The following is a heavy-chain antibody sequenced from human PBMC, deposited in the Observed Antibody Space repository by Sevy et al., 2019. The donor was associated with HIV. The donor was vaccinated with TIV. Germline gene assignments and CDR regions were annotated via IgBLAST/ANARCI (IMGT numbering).Heavy chain of an antibody. J-gene: IGHJ6*02. CDR1: GFTVSSNY. D-gene: IGHD2-15*01. CDR3: ARWGYCSGGSCYSSYYYYGMDV. V-gene: IGHV3-53*01. CDR2: IYSGGST. Sequence: GSLRISCAASGFTVSSNYMSWVRQAPGKGLEWVSVIYSGGSTYYADSVKGRFTISRDNSKNTLYLQMNSLRAEDTAVYYCARWGYCSGGSCYSSYYYYGMDVWGQGTTVTVSS.